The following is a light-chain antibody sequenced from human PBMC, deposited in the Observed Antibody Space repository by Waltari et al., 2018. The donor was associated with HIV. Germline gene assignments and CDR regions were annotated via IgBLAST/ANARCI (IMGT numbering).Light chain of an antibody. J-gene: IGKJ2*01. V-gene: IGKV3-20*01. CDR3: QQYGSSPNT. Sequence: EMVLPQSPGTLSLSPGERATLSCRASQSVSSSYLAWYQQKPGQAPRLLIYGASSRATGIPDRFSGSGSGTDFTLTRSRLEPEDFAVYYCQQYGSSPNTVGQGTKLEIK. CDR1: QSVSSSY. CDR2: GAS.